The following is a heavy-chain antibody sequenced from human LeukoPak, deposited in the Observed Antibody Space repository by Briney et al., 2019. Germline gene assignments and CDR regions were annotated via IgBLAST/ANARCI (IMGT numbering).Heavy chain of an antibody. CDR2: IYYSGST. J-gene: IGHJ4*02. CDR1: GGSISSYY. V-gene: IGHV4-59*08. CDR3: AVWIAAAGRGFDY. Sequence: SETLCLTCTVSGGSISSYYWSWIRQPPGKGLEWIGYIYYSGSTNYNPSLKSRVTISVDTSKNQFSLKLSSVTAADTAVYYCAVWIAAAGRGFDYWGQGTLVTVSS. D-gene: IGHD6-13*01.